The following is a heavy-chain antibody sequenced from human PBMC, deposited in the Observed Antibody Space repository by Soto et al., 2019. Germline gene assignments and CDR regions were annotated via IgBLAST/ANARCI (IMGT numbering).Heavy chain of an antibody. CDR1: GGSISSGGYY. D-gene: IGHD1-1*01. CDR3: ARDPTDNGYYGMDV. CDR2: IYYSGRT. V-gene: IGHV4-31*03. J-gene: IGHJ6*02. Sequence: QVQLQESGPGLVKPSQTLSLTCTVSGGSISSGGYYWSWIRQHPGKGLEWIGYIYYSGRTYYNPSLKSRVTISVDTSKNQFSLKLSSVTAADTAVYYCARDPTDNGYYGMDVWGQGTTVTVSS.